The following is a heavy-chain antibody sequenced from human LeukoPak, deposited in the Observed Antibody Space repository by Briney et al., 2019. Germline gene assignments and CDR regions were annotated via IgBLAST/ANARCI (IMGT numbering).Heavy chain of an antibody. CDR1: KFTFSNFW. Sequence: GGSLRLSCAASKFTFSNFWMSWVRQAPGKGLEWVANIKEDGGETYYVDSVKGRFTISRDNAKNSLFLQMNSLRAEDTALYYCARDRVPTLWGQGTLVTVSS. CDR3: ARDRVPTL. V-gene: IGHV3-7*01. CDR2: IKEDGGET. D-gene: IGHD3-3*01. J-gene: IGHJ4*02.